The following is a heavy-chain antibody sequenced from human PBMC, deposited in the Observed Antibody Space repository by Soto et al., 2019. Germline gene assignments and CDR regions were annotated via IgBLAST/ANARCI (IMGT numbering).Heavy chain of an antibody. CDR3: ARGLILRFGELSRPGGYYYYMDV. CDR1: GGSFSGYQ. Sequence: QVQLQQWGAGLLKPSETLSLTCAVYGGSFSGYQWSWIRQTPGKGLEWIGEINDSGTINLNPSLKGRVTILLATPKEQISLKLSLWTAAGSAVYYGARGLILRFGELSRPGGYYYYMDVWGKGTTVTVSS. D-gene: IGHD3-10*01. V-gene: IGHV4-34*01. J-gene: IGHJ6*03. CDR2: INDSGTI.